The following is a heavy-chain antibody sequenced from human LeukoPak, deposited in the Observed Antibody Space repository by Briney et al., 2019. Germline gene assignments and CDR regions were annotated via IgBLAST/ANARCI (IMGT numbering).Heavy chain of an antibody. CDR1: GFTFSSYG. CDR3: ARSYYGSGRPFDY. Sequence: PGGSLRLSCAASGFTFSSYGMHWVRQAPGKGLEWVAVIWYDGSNKYYADSVKGRFTISRDNSKNTLYLQMNSLRAEDTAVYYCARSYYGSGRPFDYWGQGTLVTVSS. J-gene: IGHJ4*02. V-gene: IGHV3-33*01. CDR2: IWYDGSNK. D-gene: IGHD3-10*01.